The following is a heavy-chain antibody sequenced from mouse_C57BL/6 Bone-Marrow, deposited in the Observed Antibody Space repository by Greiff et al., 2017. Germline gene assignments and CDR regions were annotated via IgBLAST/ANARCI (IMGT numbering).Heavy chain of an antibody. Sequence: QVQLQQSGAELVKPGASVKISCKASGYAFSSYWMNWVKQRPGKGLEWIGQIYPGDGATNYNGKFKGKATLTAYKSSSTAYMDHSSLSSEDSAVYFCARDSHYYGSGRSDVWGTGTTGTVSS. CDR3: ARDSHYYGSGRSDV. CDR2: IYPGDGAT. V-gene: IGHV1-80*01. CDR1: GYAFSSYW. D-gene: IGHD1-1*01. J-gene: IGHJ1*03.